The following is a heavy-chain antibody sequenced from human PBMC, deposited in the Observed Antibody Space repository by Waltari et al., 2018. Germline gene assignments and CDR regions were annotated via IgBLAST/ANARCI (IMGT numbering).Heavy chain of an antibody. CDR3: ATYIGASVGTAAFDV. CDR1: GGSITPSPHY. Sequence: QLQLQESGPGLVKPSETLSLTCSVSGGSITPSPHYWGWIRQPPGQGLEWIGTISYNGATYTSPSLKSRVTMSRDTSKNQLSLTLDSMTAADTAVYYCATYIGASVGTAAFDVWGQGTMVTVSS. D-gene: IGHD5-12*01. J-gene: IGHJ3*01. CDR2: ISYNGAT. V-gene: IGHV4-39*01.